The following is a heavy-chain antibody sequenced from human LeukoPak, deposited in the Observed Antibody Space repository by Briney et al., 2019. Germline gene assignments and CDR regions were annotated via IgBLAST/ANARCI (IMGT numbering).Heavy chain of an antibody. Sequence: ASVKVSCKASGYTFTSYGISWVRQAPGQGLEWMGWISAYNGNTNYAQKLQGRVTMTTDTSTSTAYMELRSLGSDDTAVYYCARPGDQYSSLYYFDYWGQGTLVTVSS. CDR1: GYTFTSYG. J-gene: IGHJ4*02. CDR2: ISAYNGNT. D-gene: IGHD6-6*01. V-gene: IGHV1-18*01. CDR3: ARPGDQYSSLYYFDY.